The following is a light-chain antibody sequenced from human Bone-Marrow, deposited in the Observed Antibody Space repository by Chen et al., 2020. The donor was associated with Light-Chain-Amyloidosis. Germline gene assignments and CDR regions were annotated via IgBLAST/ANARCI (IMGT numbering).Light chain of an antibody. Sequence: QSALTQPPPVSGSLGQSITISSPGTSSDVGGDNHVSWYQQHPDKAPKLMIYEVTNRPSWVPDRFSGSKSDNTASLTISGLQTEDEADYFCSSYTITNTLVFGSGTRVTVL. CDR2: EVT. J-gene: IGLJ1*01. V-gene: IGLV2-14*01. CDR3: SSYTITNTLV. CDR1: SSDVGGDNH.